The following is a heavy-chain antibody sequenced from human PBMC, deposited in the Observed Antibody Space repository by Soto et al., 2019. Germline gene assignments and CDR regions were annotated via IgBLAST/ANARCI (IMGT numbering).Heavy chain of an antibody. D-gene: IGHD4-17*01. CDR3: ASGDYGGNWYYFDY. J-gene: IGHJ4*02. CDR1: GFTFSSYS. V-gene: IGHV3-21*01. CDR2: ISSSSSYI. Sequence: PGGSLRLSCAASGFTFSSYSVNWVRQAPGKGLEWVSSISSSSSYIYYADSVKGRFTISRDNAKNSLYLQMNSLRAEDTAVYYCASGDYGGNWYYFDYWGQGTLVTVSS.